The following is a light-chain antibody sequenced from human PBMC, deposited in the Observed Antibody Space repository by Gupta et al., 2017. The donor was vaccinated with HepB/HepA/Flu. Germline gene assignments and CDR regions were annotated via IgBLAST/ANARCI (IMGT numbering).Light chain of an antibody. J-gene: IGKJ4*01. CDR3: QQDDYCPLP. Sequence: DIQMTQSPSTLSASVGDRVTITCRDSQNISIWLAWYQQKPGKAPKLLIYRASSLESGVPSRFRGSGCGTEFSLRNRRVQPDDFATYYRQQDDYCPLPFGGGTQVEIK. V-gene: IGKV1-5*03. CDR1: QNISIW. CDR2: RAS.